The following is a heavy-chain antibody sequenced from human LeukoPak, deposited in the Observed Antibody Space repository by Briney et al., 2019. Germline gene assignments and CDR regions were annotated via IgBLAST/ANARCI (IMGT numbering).Heavy chain of an antibody. CDR2: VNSDGDIT. CDR1: GFPFSNYW. D-gene: IGHD7-27*01. V-gene: IGHV3-74*01. J-gene: IGHJ4*02. Sequence: PGGSLRLSCAASGFPFSNYWMHWVRQAPGKGLVWVSRVNSDGDITDYADSVKGRFTISRDNPKNTLFLQMNSLRSEDTAVYYCVNPWGYWGQGILVTVSS. CDR3: VNPWGY.